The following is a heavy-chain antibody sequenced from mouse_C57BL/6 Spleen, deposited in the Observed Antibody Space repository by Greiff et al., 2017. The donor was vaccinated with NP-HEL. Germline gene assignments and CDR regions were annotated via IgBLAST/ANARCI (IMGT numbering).Heavy chain of an antibody. CDR3: ARGTTVVGRAMDY. CDR2: ISDGGSYT. D-gene: IGHD1-1*01. Sequence: EVQRVESGGGLVKPGGSLKLSCAASGFTFSSYAMSWVRQTPEKRLEWVATISDGGSYTYYPDNVKGRFTISRDNAKNNLYLQMSHLKSEDTAMYYCARGTTVVGRAMDYWGQGTSVTVSS. J-gene: IGHJ4*01. V-gene: IGHV5-4*01. CDR1: GFTFSSYA.